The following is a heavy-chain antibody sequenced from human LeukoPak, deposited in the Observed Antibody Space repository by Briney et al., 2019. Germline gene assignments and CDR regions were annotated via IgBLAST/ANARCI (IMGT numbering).Heavy chain of an antibody. J-gene: IGHJ4*02. V-gene: IGHV3-7*01. CDR1: GFTFSGFS. CDR3: ARAGSHWHYVY. D-gene: IGHD3-10*01. CDR2: IKQDGSER. Sequence: GGSLRLSCAASGFTFSGFSMSWVRQSPTKGLEWVANIKQDGSERYYVDSVKGRFTISRDNAKNSLSLQMNNLRVEDTAAYYCARAGSHWHYVYWGQGTVVTVSS.